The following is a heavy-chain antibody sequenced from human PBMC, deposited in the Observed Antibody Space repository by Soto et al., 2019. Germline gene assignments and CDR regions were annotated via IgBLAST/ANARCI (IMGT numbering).Heavy chain of an antibody. CDR1: GFTFSSYA. Sequence: GSLRLSCAASGFTFSSYAMSWVRQAPGKGLEWVSAISGSGGSTYYADSVKGRFTISRDNSKNTLYLQMNSLRAEDTAVYYCAKGEYYYDSSGFTPRDYYYGMDVWGQGTTVTVSS. D-gene: IGHD3-22*01. CDR3: AKGEYYYDSSGFTPRDYYYGMDV. CDR2: ISGSGGST. J-gene: IGHJ6*02. V-gene: IGHV3-23*01.